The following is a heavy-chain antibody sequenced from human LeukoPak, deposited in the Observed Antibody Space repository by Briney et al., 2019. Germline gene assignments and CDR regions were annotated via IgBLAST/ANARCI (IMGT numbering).Heavy chain of an antibody. CDR3: ASAVWFGEFENY. J-gene: IGHJ4*02. CDR1: GYSISSGYY. D-gene: IGHD3-10*01. CDR2: IYHSGST. V-gene: IGHV4-38-2*02. Sequence: TSETLSLTCTVSGYSISSGYYWGWIRQPPGKGLEWIGSIYHSGSTYYNPSLKSRVTISVDTSKNQFSLKLSSVTAADTAVYYCASAVWFGEFENYWGQGTLVTVSS.